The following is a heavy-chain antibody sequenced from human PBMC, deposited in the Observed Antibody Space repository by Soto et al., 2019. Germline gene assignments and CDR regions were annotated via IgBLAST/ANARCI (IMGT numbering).Heavy chain of an antibody. CDR2: VSGSSGST. CDR3: AKLEALAGTSEYFQH. J-gene: IGHJ1*01. V-gene: IGHV3-23*01. Sequence: EVQLLESGGGLVQPGGSLRLSCAASGFTFSSYAMSWVRLAPGKGLEWVSTVSGSSGSTYYADSVKGRFTISRDNSKNTRYLQRSSLRADDTAIYCGAKLEALAGTSEYFQHRGQGTLVTVSS. D-gene: IGHD6-19*01. CDR1: GFTFSSYA.